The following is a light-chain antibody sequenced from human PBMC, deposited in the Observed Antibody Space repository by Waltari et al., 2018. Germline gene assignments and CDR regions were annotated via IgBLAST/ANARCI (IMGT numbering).Light chain of an antibody. Sequence: ETVLTQSPGTLSLSPGEGATLSCRASQSVGRSLVWDQQQPGRAPRLLIYGASIRATGIPDRFTGSGSGTDFSLTISRLEPEDSAVYYCQMYVRLPVTFGQGTKVEI. V-gene: IGKV3-20*01. CDR1: QSVGRS. CDR3: QMYVRLPVT. J-gene: IGKJ1*01. CDR2: GAS.